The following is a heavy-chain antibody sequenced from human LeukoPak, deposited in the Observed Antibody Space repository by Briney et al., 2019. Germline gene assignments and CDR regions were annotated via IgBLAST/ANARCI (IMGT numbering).Heavy chain of an antibody. J-gene: IGHJ4*02. CDR2: INHSGST. V-gene: IGHV4-34*01. CDR3: ARDREVGATFGY. D-gene: IGHD1-26*01. CDR1: GGSFSGYY. Sequence: PSETLSLTCAVYGGSFSGYYWSWIRQPPGKGLEWIGEINHSGSTNYNPSLKSRVTISVDTSKNQFSLKLSSVTAADTAVYYCARDREVGATFGYWGQGTLVTVSS.